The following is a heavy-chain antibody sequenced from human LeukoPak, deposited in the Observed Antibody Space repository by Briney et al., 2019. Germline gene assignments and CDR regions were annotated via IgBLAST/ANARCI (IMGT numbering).Heavy chain of an antibody. CDR3: ARDLEHCRNIICSNSAY. Sequence: ASVKVSCKASGYTFSSFGFSWVRQAPGQGLEWMGWISAYNGNTNYAQKLQGRVTMTTDTSTNTVYMDLRSLRSDDTAVYYCARDLEHCRNIICSNSAYWGQGTLVTVSS. J-gene: IGHJ4*02. D-gene: IGHD2-2*01. CDR2: ISAYNGNT. V-gene: IGHV1-18*01. CDR1: GYTFSSFG.